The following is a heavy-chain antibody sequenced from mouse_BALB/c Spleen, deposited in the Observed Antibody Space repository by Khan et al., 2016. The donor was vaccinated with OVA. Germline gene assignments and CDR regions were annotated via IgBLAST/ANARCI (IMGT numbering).Heavy chain of an antibody. J-gene: IGHJ2*01. CDR1: GYSITSGYG. D-gene: IGHD1-2*01. CDR2: ISYSGST. CDR3: ARTARIKY. V-gene: IGHV3-2*02. Sequence: EVQLQESGPGLVKPSQSLSLTCTVTGYSITSGYGWNWIRQFPGNKLEWMGYISYSGSTNYNPSLKSRISLTRDPSKNQFFRQLNSVTSEETATYYCARTARIKYWGQGTTLTVSS.